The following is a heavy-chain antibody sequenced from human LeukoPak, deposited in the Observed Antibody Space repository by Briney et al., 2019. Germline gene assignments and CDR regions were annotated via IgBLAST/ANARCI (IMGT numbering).Heavy chain of an antibody. Sequence: GGSLRLSCAASGFTLDDYAMHWVRQGPGKGLEWVSGISWNSGSIGYADSVKGRFTISRDNAKNSLYLQMNSLRAEDTALYYCAKGWGSYLPYDAFDIWGQGTMVTVPS. J-gene: IGHJ3*02. CDR3: AKGWGSYLPYDAFDI. D-gene: IGHD3-16*01. V-gene: IGHV3-9*01. CDR1: GFTLDDYA. CDR2: ISWNSGSI.